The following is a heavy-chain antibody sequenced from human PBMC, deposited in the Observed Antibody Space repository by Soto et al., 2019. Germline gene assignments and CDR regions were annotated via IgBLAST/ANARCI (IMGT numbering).Heavy chain of an antibody. CDR3: VRTSSY. J-gene: IGHJ4*02. V-gene: IGHV3-53*01. Sequence: EVQLVTSGGGLIQPGGSLRLSCAASGVAVNSNYMSWVRQAPGKGLEWVSVIFGGGSTYYSDSVKGRFTISRDNSKNTLYLQMNSLRTEDKAVYYCVRTSSYWGQGTLVTVSS. CDR2: IFGGGST. D-gene: IGHD2-2*01. CDR1: GVAVNSNY.